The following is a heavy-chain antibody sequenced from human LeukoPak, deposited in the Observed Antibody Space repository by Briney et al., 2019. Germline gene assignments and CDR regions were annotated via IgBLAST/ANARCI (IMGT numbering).Heavy chain of an antibody. CDR1: GGSISSSSYY. J-gene: IGHJ4*02. D-gene: IGHD3-22*01. CDR3: ARQEYYYDSSGPPMY. CDR2: IYYSGST. Sequence: SGTLSLICTVSGGSISSSSYYWGWIRQPPGKGLEWIGSIYYSGSTYYNPSLKSRVTISVDTSKNQFSLKLSSVTAADTAVYYCARQEYYYDSSGPPMYWGRGTLVTVSS. V-gene: IGHV4-39*01.